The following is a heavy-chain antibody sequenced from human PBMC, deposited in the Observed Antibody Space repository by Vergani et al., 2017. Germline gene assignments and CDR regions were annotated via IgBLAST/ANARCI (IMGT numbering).Heavy chain of an antibody. J-gene: IGHJ4*02. CDR3: ASAPWWGATVLEY. CDR1: SASISSGSYY. D-gene: IGHD2-8*02. V-gene: IGHV4-30-4*08. CDR2: IYYSGST. Sequence: QLQLQESGPGLVKPSQTLSLTCTVSSASISSGSYYWTWIRQPPGKGLEWIGYIYYSGSTYYSPSLKSRFTLSLDTSKNHFSLRLTSVTAADTAVYYCASAPWWGATVLEYWGQGTLITVSS.